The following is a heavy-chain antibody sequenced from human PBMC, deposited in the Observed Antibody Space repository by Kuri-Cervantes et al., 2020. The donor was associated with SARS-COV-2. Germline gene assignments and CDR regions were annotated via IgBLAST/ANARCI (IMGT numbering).Heavy chain of an antibody. J-gene: IGHJ3*02. CDR3: ARRLFDYGDWGGAFDI. CDR2: IYYSGST. Sequence: ESLKISCTVSGGSISSYYWSWIRQPPGKGLEWIGYIYYSGSTNYNPSLKSRVTISVDTSKNQFSLKLSSVTAADTAVYYCARRLFDYGDWGGAFDIWGQGTMVTVSS. CDR1: GGSISSYY. V-gene: IGHV4-59*08. D-gene: IGHD4-17*01.